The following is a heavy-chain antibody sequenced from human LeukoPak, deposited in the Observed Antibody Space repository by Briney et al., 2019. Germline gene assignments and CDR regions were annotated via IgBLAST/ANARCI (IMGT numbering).Heavy chain of an antibody. Sequence: GGSLRLSCAASGFTFSSYAMSWVRQAPGKGLEWVSAISGSGDSTYYADSVKGRFTISRDNSKNTLYLQMNSLRAEDTAVYYCAKGRIVGATRPFYFDYWGQGTLVTVSS. CDR3: AKGRIVGATRPFYFDY. J-gene: IGHJ4*02. CDR2: ISGSGDST. V-gene: IGHV3-23*01. CDR1: GFTFSSYA. D-gene: IGHD1-26*01.